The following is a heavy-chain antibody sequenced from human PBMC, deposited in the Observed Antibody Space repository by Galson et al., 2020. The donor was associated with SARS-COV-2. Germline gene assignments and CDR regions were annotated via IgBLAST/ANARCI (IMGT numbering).Heavy chain of an antibody. CDR1: GDSISSGDYY. V-gene: IGHV4-30-4*01. Sequence: SETLSLTCTVSGDSISSGDYYWSWIRQPPGKGLEWFGYIYYNGKTYYNPYLKSRFTMSVDTSKNQFSLKLSSVAAADTAVYFCARGPRYCSRATCYDYYGMDIWGQGTTVTVSS. CDR3: ARGPRYCSRATCYDYYGMDI. CDR2: IYYNGKT. D-gene: IGHD2-2*01. J-gene: IGHJ6*02.